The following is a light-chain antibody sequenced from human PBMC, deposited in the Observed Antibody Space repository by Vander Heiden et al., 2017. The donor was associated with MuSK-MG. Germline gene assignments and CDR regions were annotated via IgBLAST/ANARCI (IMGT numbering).Light chain of an antibody. Sequence: DIQMTQSPSSLSASVGDRVTITCQASQDISNYLNWYQQKPGKAPKLLIYDASNLETGVPSRFSGSGYGTDFTFTISSLQPEDIASYYCQQDDNLPHYTFGQGTKLEIK. CDR1: QDISNY. J-gene: IGKJ2*01. V-gene: IGKV1-33*01. CDR3: QQDDNLPHYT. CDR2: DAS.